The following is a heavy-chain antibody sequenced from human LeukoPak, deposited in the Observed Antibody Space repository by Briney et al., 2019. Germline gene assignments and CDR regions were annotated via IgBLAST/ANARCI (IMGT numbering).Heavy chain of an antibody. CDR2: ISGSGGST. V-gene: IGHV3-23*01. Sequence: GGSLRLSCAASGFTFSSYAMSWVRQAPGKGLEWVSAISGSGGSTYYADSVKGRFTISRDNSKNTLYLQMNSLRAEDTAVYYCAKDQSPYYYGSGSYDYWGQGTLVTVSS. CDR1: GFTFSSYA. J-gene: IGHJ4*02. CDR3: AKDQSPYYYGSGSYDY. D-gene: IGHD3-10*01.